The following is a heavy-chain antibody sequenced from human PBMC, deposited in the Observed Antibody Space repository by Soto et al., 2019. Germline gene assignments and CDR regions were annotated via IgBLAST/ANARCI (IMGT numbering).Heavy chain of an antibody. Sequence: QVQLQESGPGLVKPSQTLSLTCTVSGGSISSGGYYWSWIRQHPGKGLEWIGYIYYSGSTYYNPSLRSGVTIAVDTSKNQFSLKLSSVTGADTVVYYCARDRREWIQLGFADYGMDVWGQGTTVTVSS. CDR2: IYYSGST. CDR1: GGSISSGGYY. V-gene: IGHV4-31*03. J-gene: IGHJ6*02. D-gene: IGHD5-18*01. CDR3: ARDRREWIQLGFADYGMDV.